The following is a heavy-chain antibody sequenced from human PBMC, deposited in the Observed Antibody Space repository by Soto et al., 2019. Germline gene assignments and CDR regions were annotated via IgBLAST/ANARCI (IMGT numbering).Heavy chain of an antibody. Sequence: SETLSLTCTVSGGSMNSYYWSWIRQPPGKGLEWLGYIYDGDSANYNPSLKSRVIISVDMSKNQFSLKLTSVTAADTAVYYCASSPEADNDYWGQGTLVTVSS. D-gene: IGHD6-25*01. J-gene: IGHJ4*02. CDR1: GGSMNSYY. V-gene: IGHV4-59*12. CDR3: ASSPEADNDY. CDR2: IYDGDSA.